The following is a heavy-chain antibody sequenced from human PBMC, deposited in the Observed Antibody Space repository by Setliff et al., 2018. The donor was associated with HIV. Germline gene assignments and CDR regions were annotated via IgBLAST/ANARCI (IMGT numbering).Heavy chain of an antibody. J-gene: IGHJ5*02. V-gene: IGHV4-31*03. CDR1: GSSFSSGIYY. CDR2: IYYSGST. D-gene: IGHD6-6*01. CDR3: VRAEYSSSSDWFAP. Sequence: SETLSLTCNVSGSSFSSGIYYWNWIRQHPGKGLECIGYIYYSGSTYYNPSLKSRLTISVDTSKNQFSLKLRSVTAADTAVYYCVRAEYSSSSDWFAPWGQGALVTVSS.